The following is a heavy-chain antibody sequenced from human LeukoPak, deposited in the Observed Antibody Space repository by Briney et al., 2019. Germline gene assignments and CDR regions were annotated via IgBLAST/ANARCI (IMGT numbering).Heavy chain of an antibody. CDR2: INPNSGGT. Sequence: ASVKVSCKASGYTFTGYFMHWVRQAPGQGLEWMGWINPNSGGTNYAQKFQGWVTMTRDTSISTAYMELSRLRSDDTAVYYCARAGTVEMTPLDYWGQGTLVTVSS. J-gene: IGHJ4*02. CDR1: GYTFTGYF. V-gene: IGHV1-2*04. CDR3: ARAGTVEMTPLDY. D-gene: IGHD5-24*01.